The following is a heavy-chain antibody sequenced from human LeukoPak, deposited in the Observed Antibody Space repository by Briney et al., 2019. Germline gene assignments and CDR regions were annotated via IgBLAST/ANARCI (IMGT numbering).Heavy chain of an antibody. Sequence: GGSLRLSCAASGFTFSDYWMSWVRQAPGKGLERVANIKQDGSEKYYVDSVKGRFTISRDNAKNSLYLQINSLRAEDTAVYYCARDGRLTPFEYWGQGTLVTVSS. CDR1: GFTFSDYW. J-gene: IGHJ4*02. D-gene: IGHD2-15*01. V-gene: IGHV3-7*05. CDR3: ARDGRLTPFEY. CDR2: IKQDGSEK.